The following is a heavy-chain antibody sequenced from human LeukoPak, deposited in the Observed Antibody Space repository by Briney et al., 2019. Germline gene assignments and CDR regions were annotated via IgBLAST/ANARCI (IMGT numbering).Heavy chain of an antibody. Sequence: GGSLRLSCAASGFSFSNAWMNWVRQAPGKGLEWVGRIKSETDGGTTDYAAPVKGRFTISRDDSKTTLYLQMNSLKTEDIAVYYCTTEERVSSGYCSGGSCYIDYWGQGTLVTVSS. D-gene: IGHD2-15*01. CDR1: GFSFSNAW. J-gene: IGHJ4*02. CDR3: TTEERVSSGYCSGGSCYIDY. V-gene: IGHV3-15*01. CDR2: IKSETDGGTT.